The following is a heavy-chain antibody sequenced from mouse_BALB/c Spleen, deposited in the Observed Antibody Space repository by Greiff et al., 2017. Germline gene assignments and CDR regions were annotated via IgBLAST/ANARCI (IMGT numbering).Heavy chain of an antibody. CDR2: IDPANGNT. Sequence: VQLQQSGAELVKPGASVKLSCTASGFNIKVTYMHWVKQSPEQGLEWIGRIDPANGNTKYDPKFQGKATITADTSSNTAYLQLSSLTSEDTAVYYCARGAGNYEDYAMDYWGQGTSVTVSS. CDR3: ARGAGNYEDYAMDY. J-gene: IGHJ4*01. D-gene: IGHD2-1*01. CDR1: GFNIKVTY. V-gene: IGHV14-3*02.